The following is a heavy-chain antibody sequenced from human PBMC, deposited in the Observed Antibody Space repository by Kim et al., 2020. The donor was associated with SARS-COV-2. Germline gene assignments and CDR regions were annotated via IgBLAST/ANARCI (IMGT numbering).Heavy chain of an antibody. CDR3: ARGEQLVPYYYYYGMDV. CDR1: GGSFSGYY. J-gene: IGHJ6*02. V-gene: IGHV4-34*01. CDR2: INHSGST. D-gene: IGHD6-6*01. Sequence: SETLSLTCAVYGGSFSGYYWSWIRQPPGKGLEWIGEINHSGSTNYNPSLKSRVTISVDTSKNQFSLKLSSVTAADTAVYYCARGEQLVPYYYYYGMDVWGQGTTVTVSS.